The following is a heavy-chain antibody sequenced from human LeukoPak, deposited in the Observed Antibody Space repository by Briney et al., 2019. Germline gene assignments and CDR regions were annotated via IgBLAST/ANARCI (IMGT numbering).Heavy chain of an antibody. J-gene: IGHJ6*03. CDR2: IYSGGST. D-gene: IGHD4-23*01. CDR1: GFTVSSNY. V-gene: IGHV3-53*01. Sequence: PGGSLRLSCAASGFTVSSNYMSWVRQAPGKGLEWVSVIYSGGSTYYADSVKGRFTISRDNSKNTLYLQMNSLRAEDTAVYYCARSTVVTGHYYYYYMDVWGKGTTVTVS. CDR3: ARSTVVTGHYYYYYMDV.